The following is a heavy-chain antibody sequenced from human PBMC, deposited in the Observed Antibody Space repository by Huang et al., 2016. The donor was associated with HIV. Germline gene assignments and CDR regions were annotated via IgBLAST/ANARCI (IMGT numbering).Heavy chain of an antibody. CDR2: MNPNTENT. V-gene: IGHV1-8*02. CDR1: GYSFTTYD. D-gene: IGHD5-12*01. J-gene: IGHJ3*01. Sequence: QVQLVQSGAEVKKPGASVKVSCQASGYSFTTYDINWVRQATGQGLEWMGWMNPNTENTDYTQRFRGRATITMNTTRNTAYMELSSLRSDDTAVYYCARGSFRSGYDSVQAFDVWGQGTMVTVSS. CDR3: ARGSFRSGYDSVQAFDV.